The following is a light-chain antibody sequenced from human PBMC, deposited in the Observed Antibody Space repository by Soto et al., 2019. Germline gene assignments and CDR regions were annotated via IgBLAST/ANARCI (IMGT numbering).Light chain of an antibody. V-gene: IGKV3-11*01. J-gene: IGKJ5*01. Sequence: EVVLTQSPATLSLSPGERATLSCRASESVFGYLAWYQHKPGQAPRLLIYDASNRATGVPARFSGSGSGTDFTLPISSLEPEDFAVYYCRQRYRWTPITFGQGTRLDNK. CDR3: RQRYRWTPIT. CDR1: ESVFGY. CDR2: DAS.